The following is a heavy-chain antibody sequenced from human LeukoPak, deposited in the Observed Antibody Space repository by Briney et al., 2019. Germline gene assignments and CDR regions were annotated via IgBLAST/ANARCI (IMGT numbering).Heavy chain of an antibody. CDR1: GYTFTGYY. D-gene: IGHD5-24*01. Sequence: ASVTVSCTASGYTFTGYYMHWVRQAPGQGLEWMGWINPNSGGTNYAQKFQGWVTMTRDTSTTTAYMELRSLISADTAVYYCARTGWLQSDPFDSWGQGTLVTVSS. CDR2: INPNSGGT. J-gene: IGHJ4*02. V-gene: IGHV1-2*04. CDR3: ARTGWLQSDPFDS.